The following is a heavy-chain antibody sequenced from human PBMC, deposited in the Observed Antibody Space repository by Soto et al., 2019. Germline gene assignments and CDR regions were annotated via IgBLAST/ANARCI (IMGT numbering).Heavy chain of an antibody. Sequence: QVQLQESGPGLVQPSETLSLTCTVSGGSITGYYWSWIRQPPGKGPEWIWNMHYSGSTNYNPSLKSRVTISVDTSKNQFSLRLRSVTAAETAVYYCARHSYYRNPLLFDPWGQGNLVTVSS. J-gene: IGHJ5*02. CDR3: ARHSYYRNPLLFDP. D-gene: IGHD4-4*01. CDR1: GGSITGYY. CDR2: MHYSGST. V-gene: IGHV4-59*08.